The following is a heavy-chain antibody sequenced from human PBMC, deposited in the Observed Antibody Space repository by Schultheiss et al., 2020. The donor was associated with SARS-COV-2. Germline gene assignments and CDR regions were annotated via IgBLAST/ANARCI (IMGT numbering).Heavy chain of an antibody. J-gene: IGHJ4*02. D-gene: IGHD6-19*01. CDR2: ISSSSSYI. Sequence: GGSLRLSCAASGFTFDDYAMHWVRQAPGKGLEWVSYISSSSSYIYYADSVKGRFTISRDNAKNSLYLQMNSLRAEDTALYYCAKDISVAGTGVLDYWGQGTLVTVSS. CDR3: AKDISVAGTGVLDY. CDR1: GFTFDDYA. V-gene: IGHV3-21*05.